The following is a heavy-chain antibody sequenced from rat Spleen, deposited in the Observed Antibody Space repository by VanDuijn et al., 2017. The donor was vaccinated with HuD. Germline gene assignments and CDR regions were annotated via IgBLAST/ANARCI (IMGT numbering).Heavy chain of an antibody. CDR1: GFTFNNYW. CDR3: TSSYSSSYVMDA. J-gene: IGHJ4*01. CDR2: ITNTGGST. Sequence: EVQLVESGGGLVQPGRSLKLSCVASGFTFNNYWMTWIRQAPGKGLEWVASITNTGGSTYYPDSVKGRFTISRDNAKSTLYLQMNSLRSEDTATYYCTSSYSSSYVMDAWGQGASVTVSS. V-gene: IGHV5-31*01. D-gene: IGHD1-2*01.